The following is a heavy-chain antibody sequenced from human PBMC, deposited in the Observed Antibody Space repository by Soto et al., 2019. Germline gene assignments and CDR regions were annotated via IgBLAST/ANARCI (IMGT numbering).Heavy chain of an antibody. CDR3: ARGPLLYDTPSQPIDY. Sequence: QVQLVQSGAEVKKPGASVKVSCKASGYTFTSYDINWVRQATGQGLEWMGWMNPNSGNTGYAQKYQGRVTKTRNSSISTAHMDLSSLRSEDTTVHYCARGPLLYDTPSQPIDYWGEGTLVTVSS. V-gene: IGHV1-8*01. CDR1: GYTFTSYD. CDR2: MNPNSGNT. J-gene: IGHJ4*02. D-gene: IGHD3-16*01.